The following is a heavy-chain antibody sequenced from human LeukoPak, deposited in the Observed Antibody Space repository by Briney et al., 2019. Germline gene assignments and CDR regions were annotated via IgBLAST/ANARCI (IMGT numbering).Heavy chain of an antibody. CDR2: FDPEDGET. Sequence: ASVKVSCKVSGYTLTELSMHWVRQAPGKGLEWMGGFDPEDGETIYAQKFQGRVTITTDESTSTAYMELSSLRSEDTAVYYCARMKSPHYYDSSGHVDAFDIWGQGTMVTVSS. V-gene: IGHV1-24*01. CDR3: ARMKSPHYYDSSGHVDAFDI. J-gene: IGHJ3*02. D-gene: IGHD3-22*01. CDR1: GYTLTELS.